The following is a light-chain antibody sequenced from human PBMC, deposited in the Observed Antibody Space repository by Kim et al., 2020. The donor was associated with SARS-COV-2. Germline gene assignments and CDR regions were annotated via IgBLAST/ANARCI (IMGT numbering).Light chain of an antibody. CDR2: AAS. Sequence: ASVGDSVTITCRASQSISSYLSWYHQKPGKAPKLLIYAASSLQSGVPSRFSGSGSGTDFTLTISSLQPEDFATYYCQQSYSSPRTFGQGTKVDIK. J-gene: IGKJ1*01. CDR3: QQSYSSPRT. CDR1: QSISSY. V-gene: IGKV1-39*01.